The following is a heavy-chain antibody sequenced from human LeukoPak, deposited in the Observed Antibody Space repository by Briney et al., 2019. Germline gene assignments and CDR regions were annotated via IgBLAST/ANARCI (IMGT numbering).Heavy chain of an antibody. CDR1: GFTFSSYE. Sequence: GGSLRLSCAASGFTFSSYEMNWVRQAPGKGLEWVSYISSSGSTIYYADSVKGRFTISRDNAKDSLYLQMNSLRAEDTAVHYCARGYGDYAYYFDYWGQGTLVTVSS. J-gene: IGHJ4*02. CDR2: ISSSGSTI. D-gene: IGHD4-17*01. CDR3: ARGYGDYAYYFDY. V-gene: IGHV3-48*03.